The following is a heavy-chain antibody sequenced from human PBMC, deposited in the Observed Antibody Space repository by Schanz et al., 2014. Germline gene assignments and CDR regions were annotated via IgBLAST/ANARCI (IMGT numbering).Heavy chain of an antibody. J-gene: IGHJ3*01. D-gene: IGHD6-19*01. CDR1: GFRFKTYE. CDR3: AGAAVGFIVDAFDL. Sequence: EVQLVESGGGLVQPGGSLRLSCAVSGFRFKTYEMNWVRQVRGKGLEWVSSISPSGATHYLASVKGRFTISRENAKSSLYLQMDHLRVEDTAAYYCAGAAVGFIVDAFDLWGRGTMVIVSS. V-gene: IGHV3-13*01. CDR2: ISPSGAT.